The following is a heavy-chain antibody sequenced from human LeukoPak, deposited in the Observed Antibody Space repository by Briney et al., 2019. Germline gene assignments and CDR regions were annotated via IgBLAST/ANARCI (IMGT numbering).Heavy chain of an antibody. CDR2: IKQDGSVK. CDR3: ARGPSTTLTTK. J-gene: IGHJ4*02. V-gene: IGHV3-7*01. D-gene: IGHD4-11*01. CDR1: EFSFSSYW. Sequence: SGGSLRLSCVASEFSFSSYWMTWVRQAPGKGLEGVANIKQDGSVKNYVDSVKGRFTISRDNAENSLYLQMNSLRVEDTAVYYCARGPSTTLTTKWGQGTLVTVSS.